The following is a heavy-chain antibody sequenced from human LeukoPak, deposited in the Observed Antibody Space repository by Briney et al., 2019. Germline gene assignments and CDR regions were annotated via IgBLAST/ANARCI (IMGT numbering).Heavy chain of an antibody. Sequence: GASVKVSCKASGGTFSSYAISWVRQAPGQGLEWMGGIIPIFGTANYAQKFQGRVTITADESTSTAYMELSSLRSEDTAVYYCAREVSRYNRGHGAFDYWGQGTLVTVSS. CDR3: AREVSRYNRGHGAFDY. V-gene: IGHV1-69*13. CDR1: GGTFSSYA. D-gene: IGHD1-1*01. CDR2: IIPIFGTA. J-gene: IGHJ4*02.